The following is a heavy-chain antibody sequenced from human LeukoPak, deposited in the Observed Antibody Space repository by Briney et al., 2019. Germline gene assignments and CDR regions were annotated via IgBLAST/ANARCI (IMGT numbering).Heavy chain of an antibody. V-gene: IGHV3-7*01. CDR3: AREQQWPTYSGSYYGYYFDY. CDR1: GFTFSSYW. J-gene: IGHJ4*02. Sequence: GGSLRLSCAASGFTFSSYWMSWVRQAPGKGLEWVANIEPDGSEKYYADSVKGRFTISRDNAKNSLYLQMNSLRAEDTAVYYCAREQQWPTYSGSYYGYYFDYWGQGTLVTVSS. CDR2: IEPDGSEK. D-gene: IGHD1-26*01.